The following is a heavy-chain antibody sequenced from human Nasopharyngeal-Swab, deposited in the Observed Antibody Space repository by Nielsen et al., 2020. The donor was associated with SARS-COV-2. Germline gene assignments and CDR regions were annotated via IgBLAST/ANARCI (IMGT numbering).Heavy chain of an antibody. Sequence: SLKISCAASGFTFDDYAMHWVRQAPGKGLEWVSGISWNSGSVGYADSVKGRFTISRDNAKNSLYLQMNSLRAEDTALYYCATLGGYSGYDSESGMDVWGQGTTVTVSS. CDR3: ATLGGYSGYDSESGMDV. CDR2: ISWNSGSV. D-gene: IGHD5-12*01. J-gene: IGHJ6*02. CDR1: GFTFDDYA. V-gene: IGHV3-9*01.